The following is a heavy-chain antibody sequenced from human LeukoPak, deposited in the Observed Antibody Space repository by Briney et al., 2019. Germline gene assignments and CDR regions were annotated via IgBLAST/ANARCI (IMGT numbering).Heavy chain of an antibody. Sequence: SETLSLTCTVSGGSISNYYWSWIRQPPGKGLEWIGYIYYSGTTNYNPSLKSRVTISVDTSKNQFSLKLNSVTAADTAVYYCARLKGDIVVVPAAIEWFDPWGQGTLVTVSS. D-gene: IGHD2-2*01. CDR2: IYYSGTT. V-gene: IGHV4-59*01. CDR1: GGSISNYY. J-gene: IGHJ5*02. CDR3: ARLKGDIVVVPAAIEWFDP.